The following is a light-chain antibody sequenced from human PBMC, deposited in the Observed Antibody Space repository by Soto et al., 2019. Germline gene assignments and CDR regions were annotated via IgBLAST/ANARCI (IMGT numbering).Light chain of an antibody. J-gene: IGKJ5*01. V-gene: IGKV1-5*01. CDR2: DAS. CDR1: QSISSW. Sequence: DIQMPQPPSTLSASVRDRVTITCRASQSISSWLAWYQQKKGKAPKLLIYDASNLESGVPSRFSGSGYGTEFNLTISSLQTDDFATYYCQQYNSYPITFGQGTRLEIK. CDR3: QQYNSYPIT.